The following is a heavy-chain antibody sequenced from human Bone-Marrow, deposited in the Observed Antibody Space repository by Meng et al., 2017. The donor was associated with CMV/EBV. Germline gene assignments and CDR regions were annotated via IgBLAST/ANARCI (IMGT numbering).Heavy chain of an antibody. CDR3: AKGGAFIFFFDF. CDR1: GFSFSGYA. V-gene: IGHV3-23*01. J-gene: IGHJ4*02. Sequence: GGSLRLSCAASGFSFSGYAMSWVRQAPGKGLEWVSTVSGAGGSTHYADSVKGRVTVSRDNSKNTLYLQMNILRAEDTAIYYCAKGGAFIFFFDFWGQGALVTFYS. CDR2: VSGAGGST. D-gene: IGHD3-16*01.